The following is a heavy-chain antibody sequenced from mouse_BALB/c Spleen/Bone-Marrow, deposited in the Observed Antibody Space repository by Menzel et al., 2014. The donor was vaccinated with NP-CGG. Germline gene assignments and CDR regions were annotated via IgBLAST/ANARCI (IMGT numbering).Heavy chain of an antibody. CDR2: VNPYDGGT. CDR3: AREGTTVVAYYFDC. Sequence: DVKLQESGPELVKPGASVKMSCKASGYTFTDYYMDWVKQSHGESFEWIGRVNPYDGGTSYNQKFKGKATLTVDKSSSTAYMELNSLTSEDSAVYYCAREGTTVVAYYFDCWGQGTTLTVSS. J-gene: IGHJ2*01. D-gene: IGHD1-1*01. V-gene: IGHV1-19*01. CDR1: GYTFTDYY.